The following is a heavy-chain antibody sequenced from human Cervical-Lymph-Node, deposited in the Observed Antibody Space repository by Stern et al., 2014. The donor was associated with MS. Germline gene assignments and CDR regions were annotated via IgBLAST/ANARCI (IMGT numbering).Heavy chain of an antibody. CDR2: IRSKAYGGTT. Sequence: EVQLVESGGGLVQPGRSLRLSCTASGFTFRDYPMSWLLQAPGKGLEWVGFIRSKAYGGTTDYAASVKGRFTISRDDSESIAYLQMNSLKTEDTAVYYCTRDLGRLDYWGQGTLVTVSS. CDR1: GFTFRDYP. J-gene: IGHJ4*02. V-gene: IGHV3-49*03. D-gene: IGHD3-16*01. CDR3: TRDLGRLDY.